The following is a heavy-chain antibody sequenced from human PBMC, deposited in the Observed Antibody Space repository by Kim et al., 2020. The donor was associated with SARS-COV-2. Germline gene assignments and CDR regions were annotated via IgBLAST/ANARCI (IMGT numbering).Heavy chain of an antibody. Sequence: GGSLRLSCSASGFTFSSYAMSWVRQAPGKGLEWVSGISGSGGSTYYADSVKGRFTISRDNSKNTLYLRMNSLRAEDTAVYYCAKDIWDVWYSGSGRDQGEFDYWGQGTLVTVSS. V-gene: IGHV3-23*01. CDR1: GFTFSSYA. J-gene: IGHJ4*02. D-gene: IGHD3-10*01. CDR3: AKDIWDVWYSGSGRDQGEFDY. CDR2: ISGSGGST.